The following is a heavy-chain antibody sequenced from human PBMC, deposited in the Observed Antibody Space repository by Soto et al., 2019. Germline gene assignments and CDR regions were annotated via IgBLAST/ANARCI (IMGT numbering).Heavy chain of an antibody. CDR3: ARDDAFDNENGFDM. CDR2: IVSDGSAI. V-gene: IGHV3-33*01. D-gene: IGHD3-3*02. CDR1: GFPFSFYG. Sequence: AGGSLRLSCAVSGFPFSFYGFHWVRQSPGKGLEWLGVIVSDGSAIYHADSLEGRFFISRDNSKDILYLQMNSLRVEDTAVYYCARDDAFDNENGFDMRGQGTMVTVSS. J-gene: IGHJ3*02.